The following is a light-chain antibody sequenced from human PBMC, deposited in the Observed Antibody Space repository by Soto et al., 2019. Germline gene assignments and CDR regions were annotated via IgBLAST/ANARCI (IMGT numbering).Light chain of an antibody. CDR3: QAWDSSTHVV. J-gene: IGLJ2*01. V-gene: IGLV3-1*01. CDR1: KLGDKY. Sequence: SSELTQPPSVSVCPGQTASITCSGDKLGDKYACWYQQKPGQSPVLVIYQDSKRPSGIPERFSGSNSGNTATLTISGTQAMDEADYYCQAWDSSTHVVFGGGTKLTVL. CDR2: QDS.